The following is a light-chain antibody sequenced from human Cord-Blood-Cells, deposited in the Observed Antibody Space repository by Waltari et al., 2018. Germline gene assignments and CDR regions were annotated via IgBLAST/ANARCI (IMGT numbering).Light chain of an antibody. V-gene: IGLV2-11*01. CDR2: DGS. Sequence: QSALTQPPSVSGSPGQSVTISCTGTSSDVGGYNFVSWYQQHPGKAPKLMIYDGSKRPSGVPDRFSGSKSGNTASLTISGLQAEDEADYYYCSYAGSYTWVFGGGTKLTVL. J-gene: IGLJ3*02. CDR1: SSDVGGYNF. CDR3: CSYAGSYTWV.